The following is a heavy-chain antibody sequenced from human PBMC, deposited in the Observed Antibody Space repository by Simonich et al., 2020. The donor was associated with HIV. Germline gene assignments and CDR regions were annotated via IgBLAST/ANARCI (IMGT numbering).Heavy chain of an antibody. J-gene: IGHJ1*01. CDR1: GGSFSGYY. Sequence: QVQLQQWGAGLLKPSETLSLTCAVYGGSFSGYYWSWILQPQRKGLEWIGEINHSGSTNYNPSLKSRVTISVDTSKNQFSLKLSSVTAADTAVYYCARLTAGGLGEYFQHWGQGTLVTVSS. CDR2: INHSGST. D-gene: IGHD6-13*01. CDR3: ARLTAGGLGEYFQH. V-gene: IGHV4-34*01.